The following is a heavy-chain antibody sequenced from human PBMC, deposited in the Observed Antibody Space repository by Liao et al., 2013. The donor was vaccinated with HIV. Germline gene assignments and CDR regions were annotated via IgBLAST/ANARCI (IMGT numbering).Heavy chain of an antibody. D-gene: IGHD3-3*01. CDR3: ATRITISGVAIPHALDV. CDR2: SIPVGTP. Sequence: QVQLQESGPGLVKPSETLSLTCTVSGGSISSYYWSWIRQPAGRGWSGLGVSIPVGTPTTTPPSKSRVTMSVDTSKNQFSLKLTSVTAADTAVYYCATRITISGVAIPHALDVWGQGTMVAVSS. CDR1: GGSISSYY. V-gene: IGHV4-4*07. J-gene: IGHJ3*01.